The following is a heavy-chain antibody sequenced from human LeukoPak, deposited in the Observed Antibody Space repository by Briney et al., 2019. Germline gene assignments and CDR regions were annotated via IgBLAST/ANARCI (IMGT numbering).Heavy chain of an antibody. V-gene: IGHV3-33*01. CDR2: IWYDGGNK. CDR1: GFTFSSYD. J-gene: IGHJ4*02. D-gene: IGHD2-15*01. Sequence: PGRSLRLSCAASGFTFSSYDMHWVRQAPGKGLKWVAVIWYDGGNKYFADSVKGRFTISRDNSKNTLYLQMNSLSTEDTAVYYCARDRAATRVFDYWGQGTLVTVSS. CDR3: ARDRAATRVFDY.